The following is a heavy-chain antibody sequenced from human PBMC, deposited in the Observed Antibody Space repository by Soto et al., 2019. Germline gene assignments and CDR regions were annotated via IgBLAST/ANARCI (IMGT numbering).Heavy chain of an antibody. Sequence: DVQLVESGGGLIQPGGSLRLSCAASGLTVSGKKYIAWVRQAPGKGLEWVSGVYDVDGTYHADSVKGRFTISRDNANNALFLQMNSLRDDDTATYYCARLPKGSLVTAWGQGARVTVSS. CDR1: GLTVSGKKY. D-gene: IGHD2-21*02. CDR2: VYDVDGT. J-gene: IGHJ4*02. CDR3: ARLPKGSLVTA. V-gene: IGHV3-53*01.